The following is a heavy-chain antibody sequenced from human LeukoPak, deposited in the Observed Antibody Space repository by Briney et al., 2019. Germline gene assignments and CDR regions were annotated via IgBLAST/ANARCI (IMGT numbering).Heavy chain of an antibody. J-gene: IGHJ6*03. Sequence: PSETLSLTCTVSGGSISSSSYYWGCIRQPPGKGLGWLGNDYNSGITYNNPSLKSRVSISVASSKNQFSLQLNSVSAADAAVYYCSTIGRGIAVPLFYYYMDVWGKGTTVTVSS. D-gene: IGHD6-19*01. CDR3: STIGRGIAVPLFYYYMDV. CDR2: DYNSGIT. V-gene: IGHV4-39*07. CDR1: GGSISSSSYY.